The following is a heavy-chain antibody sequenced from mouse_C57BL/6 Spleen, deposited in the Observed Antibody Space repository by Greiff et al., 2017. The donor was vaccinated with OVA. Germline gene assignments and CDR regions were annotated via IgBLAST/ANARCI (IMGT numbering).Heavy chain of an antibody. CDR3: AREGYYYGSSPYAMDY. Sequence: EVQRVESGGGLVKPGGSLKLSCAASGFTFSSYAMSWVRQTPEKRLEWVATISDGGSYTYYPDNVKGRFTISRDKAKNNLYLQMSHLKSEDTAMDYCAREGYYYGSSPYAMDYWGQGTSVTVSS. CDR1: GFTFSSYA. CDR2: ISDGGSYT. V-gene: IGHV5-4*01. J-gene: IGHJ4*01. D-gene: IGHD1-1*01.